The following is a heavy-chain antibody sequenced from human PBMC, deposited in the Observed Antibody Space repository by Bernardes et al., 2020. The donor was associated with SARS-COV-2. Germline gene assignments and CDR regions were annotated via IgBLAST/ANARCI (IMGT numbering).Heavy chain of an antibody. D-gene: IGHD3-22*01. V-gene: IGHV3-15*07. CDR2: IKRKTDGGTT. Sequence: GGSLRLSRAASGFTFSNAWMNWVRQAPGKGLEWVGHIKRKTDGGTTDYAAPVKGRFTISGDDSKNTMYLQMNSLKTEDTAVYYCTTGAEFYYDSSGFSYYSDCWSQGTLVTVAS. J-gene: IGHJ4*02. CDR1: GFTFSNAW. CDR3: TTGAEFYYDSSGFSYYSDC.